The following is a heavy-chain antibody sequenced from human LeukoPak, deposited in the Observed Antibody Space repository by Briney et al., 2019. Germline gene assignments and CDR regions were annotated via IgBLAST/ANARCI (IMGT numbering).Heavy chain of an antibody. CDR2: IYSGGDT. CDR1: GFTVSNNY. J-gene: IGHJ4*02. CDR3: ARSYSISWYVNRYYFDY. Sequence: GGSLRLSCAASGFTVSNNYMSWVRQAPGKGLEWVSIIYSGGDTYYADSVKGRFTISRDNSKNTLYLQMNSLRAEDTAVYYCARSYSISWYVNRYYFDYWGQGTLVTVSS. D-gene: IGHD6-13*01. V-gene: IGHV3-53*01.